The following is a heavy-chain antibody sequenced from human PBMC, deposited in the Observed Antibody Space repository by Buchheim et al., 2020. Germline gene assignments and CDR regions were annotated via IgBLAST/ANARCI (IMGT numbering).Heavy chain of an antibody. V-gene: IGHV3-30*04. CDR1: GFTFSSYA. Sequence: QVQLVESGGGVVQPGRSLRLSCAASGFTFSSYAMHWVRQAPGKGLEWVAVISYDGSNKYYADSVKGRFTISRDNSKNTLYLQMNSLRAEDTAVYYCAKDRRRTSLGPLMWFDPWGQGTL. CDR3: AKDRRRTSLGPLMWFDP. CDR2: ISYDGSNK. J-gene: IGHJ5*02. D-gene: IGHD2-2*01.